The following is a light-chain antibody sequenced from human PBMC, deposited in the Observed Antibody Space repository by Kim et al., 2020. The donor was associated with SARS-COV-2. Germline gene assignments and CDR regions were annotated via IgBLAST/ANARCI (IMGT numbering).Light chain of an antibody. CDR2: DTN. V-gene: IGLV1-44*01. CDR3: AAWEDSLNGYV. Sequence: GRSATMSCSEGSANFGSNAVHWYQQLPRSAPKLLIYDTNRRPSGVPDRFSGSQSGTSASLDISGRQSEDEAEYYCAAWEDSLNGYVFGLGTKVTVL. CDR1: SANFGSNA. J-gene: IGLJ1*01.